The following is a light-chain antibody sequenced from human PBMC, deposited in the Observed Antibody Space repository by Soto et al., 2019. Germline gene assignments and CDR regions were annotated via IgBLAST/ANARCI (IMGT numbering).Light chain of an antibody. CDR1: NIAIKS. J-gene: IGLJ2*01. CDR3: QVWDSSSDHRVV. CDR2: DDG. V-gene: IGLV3-21*02. Sequence: SYELTQAPSVSVAPGQTARITCGGNNIAIKSVPWYQQKPGQAPVLVVYDDGDRPSGIPERFSGSNSGNTATLTITRVEAGDEADYHCQVWDSSSDHRVVFGGGTKRTVL.